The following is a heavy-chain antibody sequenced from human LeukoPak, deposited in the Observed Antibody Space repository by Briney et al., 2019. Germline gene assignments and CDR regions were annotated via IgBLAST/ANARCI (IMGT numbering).Heavy chain of an antibody. V-gene: IGHV1-18*01. CDR2: ISAYNGNA. D-gene: IGHD3-10*01. J-gene: IGHJ4*02. Sequence: ASVKVSCKASGGTFSKYTISWVRQRPGQGLEWMGWISAYNGNANYAQKFQGRVTMTRDTSTSTVYMELSSLRSEDTAVYYCASLGSGSSRIIDFDYWGQGTLVTVSS. CDR3: ASLGSGSSRIIDFDY. CDR1: GGTFSKYT.